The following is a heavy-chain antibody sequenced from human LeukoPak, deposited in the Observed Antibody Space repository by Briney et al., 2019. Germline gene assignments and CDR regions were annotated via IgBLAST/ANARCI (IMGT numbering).Heavy chain of an antibody. CDR3: ARGGYSWYDD. CDR1: GGSISSGDYS. V-gene: IGHV4-30-2*01. Sequence: PSETLSLTCSVSGGSISSGDYSWSWIRQPPGEGLEWIGYVSHSGSTYYNPSLMSRVTISVDRSKNQFSLNLSSVTAADTAVYYCARGGYSWYDDWGQGTLVTISS. J-gene: IGHJ5*02. CDR2: VSHSGST.